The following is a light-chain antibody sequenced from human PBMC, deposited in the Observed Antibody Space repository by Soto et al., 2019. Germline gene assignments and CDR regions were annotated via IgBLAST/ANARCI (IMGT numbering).Light chain of an antibody. J-gene: IGKJ4*01. V-gene: IGKV1-5*03. CDR2: KAS. CDR3: LQYDIYPLT. CDR1: QSIGSE. Sequence: DIQMTQSPSTLSASIGDRVTITCRASQSIGSELVWYQQKPGKAPKLLIYKASSLESGVPSTFSGSGSGTEFSLTVSSLQPDDFATYYCLQYDIYPLTFGGGTKVEIK.